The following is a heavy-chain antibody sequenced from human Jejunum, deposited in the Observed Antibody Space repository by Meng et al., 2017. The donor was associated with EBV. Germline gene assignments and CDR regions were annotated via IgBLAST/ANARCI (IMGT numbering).Heavy chain of an antibody. D-gene: IGHD1/OR15-1a*01. CDR3: TEVRVGGTTLGWFDP. CDR2: SNTGNGGT. CDR1: GYIFTSYA. V-gene: IGHV1-3*04. J-gene: IGHJ5*02. Sequence: VQLGAELKESGASVEVSCKASGYIFTSYAINCLRQAPGQRPQWMGWSNTGNGGTKYSQKFQGSVTITSDISASTVYMDQSSLRSEDSGVYYCTEVRVGGTTLGWFDPWGQGTLVTVSS.